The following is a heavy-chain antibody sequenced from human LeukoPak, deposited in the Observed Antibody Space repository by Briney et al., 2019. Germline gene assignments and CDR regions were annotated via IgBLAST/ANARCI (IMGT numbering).Heavy chain of an antibody. J-gene: IGHJ4*02. CDR2: ISSSSSYI. CDR1: GFTFSSYS. CDR3: PRATLVQLGGLEFYYFDY. Sequence: GGSLRLSCAASGFTFSSYSMNWVRQAPGKGLEWVSSISSSSSYIYYADSVKGRFTISRDNAKNSLYLQMNSLRAEDTAVYYCPRATLVQLGGLEFYYFDYWGQGTLVTVSS. D-gene: IGHD4-23*01. V-gene: IGHV3-21*01.